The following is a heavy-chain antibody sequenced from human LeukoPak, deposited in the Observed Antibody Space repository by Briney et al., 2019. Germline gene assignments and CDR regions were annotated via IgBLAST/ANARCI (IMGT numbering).Heavy chain of an antibody. Sequence: GASVKVSCKASGCTFTDYYLHWVRQAPGHGLEWMGCINPKTGVTKYAQNFQGRVTMTRDTSITTAYMDVSRLRPDDTAVFYCARDLAMYSPDLDYWGQGTLVTVSS. J-gene: IGHJ4*02. CDR2: INPKTGVT. D-gene: IGHD1-26*01. V-gene: IGHV1-2*02. CDR3: ARDLAMYSPDLDY. CDR1: GCTFTDYY.